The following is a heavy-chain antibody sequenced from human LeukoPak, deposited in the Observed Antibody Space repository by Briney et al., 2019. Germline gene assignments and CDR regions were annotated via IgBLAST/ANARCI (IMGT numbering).Heavy chain of an antibody. CDR3: ARDRASGIAVAGTFLFDP. CDR1: GFTFSTYP. CDR2: ISSSSSYI. V-gene: IGHV3-21*05. D-gene: IGHD6-19*01. J-gene: IGHJ5*02. Sequence: GGSLRLSXAASGFTFSTYPMNWVRQAPGKGLEWVSDISSSSSYIYYADSVKGRFTISRDNAKNSLYLQMNSLRAEDTAVYYCARDRASGIAVAGTFLFDPWGQGTLVTVSS.